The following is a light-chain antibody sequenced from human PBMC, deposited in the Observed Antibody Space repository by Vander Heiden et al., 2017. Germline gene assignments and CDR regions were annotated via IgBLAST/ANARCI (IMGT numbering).Light chain of an antibody. CDR1: QSVLYSSNNKNY. V-gene: IGKV4-1*01. J-gene: IGKJ4*01. Sequence: DIVMTQSPDSLAVSLGERATINCKSSQSVLYSSNNKNYLAWYQQKPGQPPKLLIYWASTRESGVPDRFTGSGSVRDFTLTISSLQAEDMAVYYCLQYFSTPPTFGGGTRVEIK. CDR2: WAS. CDR3: LQYFSTPPT.